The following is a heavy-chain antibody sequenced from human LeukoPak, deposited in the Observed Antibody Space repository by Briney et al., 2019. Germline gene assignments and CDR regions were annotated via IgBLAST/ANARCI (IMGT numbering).Heavy chain of an antibody. Sequence: GGSLRLSCAASGFIVSHNYMSWVRQAPGKGLESVSLIYSGGSTYYADSVKGRFTISRDNSKNTLYLQMNNLRAEDTAVYYCAREVITTHFDYWGQGTLVTVSS. J-gene: IGHJ4*02. D-gene: IGHD3-22*01. CDR1: GFIVSHNY. V-gene: IGHV3-53*01. CDR2: IYSGGST. CDR3: AREVITTHFDY.